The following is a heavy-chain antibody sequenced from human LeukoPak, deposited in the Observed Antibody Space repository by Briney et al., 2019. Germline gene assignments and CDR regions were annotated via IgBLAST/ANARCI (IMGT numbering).Heavy chain of an antibody. Sequence: QSGGSLRFSCAASGFTFDDYAMHWVRQAPGKGLEWVSGISWNSGSIGYADSVKGRFTISRDNAKNSLYLQMNSLRAEDMALYYCAKQVGATLNYYYYMDVWGKGTTVTVSS. CDR3: AKQVGATLNYYYYMDV. J-gene: IGHJ6*03. CDR1: GFTFDDYA. D-gene: IGHD1-26*01. CDR2: ISWNSGSI. V-gene: IGHV3-9*03.